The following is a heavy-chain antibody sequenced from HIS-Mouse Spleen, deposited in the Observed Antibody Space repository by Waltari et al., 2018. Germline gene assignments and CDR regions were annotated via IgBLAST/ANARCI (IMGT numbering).Heavy chain of an antibody. CDR2: ISYDGSNK. CDR1: GFTFSSYG. V-gene: IGHV3-30*18. Sequence: QVQLVESGGGVVQPGRSLRPSCAASGFTFSSYGMHWVRQAPGQGLEWVAVISYDGSNKYYADSVKGRFTISRDNSKNTLYLQMNSLRAEDTAVYYCAKDRGSQFDYWGQGTLVTVSS. CDR3: AKDRGSQFDY. J-gene: IGHJ4*02. D-gene: IGHD1-26*01.